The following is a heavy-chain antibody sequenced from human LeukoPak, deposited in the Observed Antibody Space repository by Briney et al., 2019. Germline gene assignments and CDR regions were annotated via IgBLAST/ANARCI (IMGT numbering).Heavy chain of an antibody. D-gene: IGHD6-6*01. CDR3: GRVGGRSKAAKGDAFDI. J-gene: IGHJ3*02. CDR1: GFTFSSYA. CDR2: VWYDGSKT. Sequence: GGSLRLSCAASGFTFSSYAMHWVRQAPGKGLEWVAVVWYDGSKTYSADSAKGRITISRDDSKNTLYLQMNSLRAEDTAVYYCGRVGGRSKAAKGDAFDIWGQGTMVTVSS. V-gene: IGHV3-33*01.